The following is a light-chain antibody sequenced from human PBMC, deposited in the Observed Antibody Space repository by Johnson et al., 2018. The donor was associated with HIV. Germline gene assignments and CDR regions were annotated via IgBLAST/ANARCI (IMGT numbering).Light chain of an antibody. CDR3: GTWDSSLSAYV. J-gene: IGLJ1*01. V-gene: IGLV1-51*01. CDR2: DNN. CDR1: SSNIGNNY. Sequence: QSVLTQPPSVSAAPGQRVTISCSGSSSNIGNNYVSWYQELPGTALKLLIYDNNKRPSGIPDRFSASKSGTSATLGITGLQTGDEADYYCGTWDSSLSAYVFGTGTKVTVL.